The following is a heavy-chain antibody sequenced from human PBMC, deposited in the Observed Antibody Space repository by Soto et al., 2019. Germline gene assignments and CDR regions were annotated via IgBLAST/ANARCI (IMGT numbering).Heavy chain of an antibody. CDR1: GFTFSSFG. CDR2: IRYDGSNT. J-gene: IGHJ4*02. CDR3: ARDQGFVAPLLDY. V-gene: IGHV3-33*01. Sequence: QVQLVESGGGVVQPGRSLRLSCAASGFTFSSFGMHWVRQAPGKGLEWVAVIRYDGSNTYYADSVKGRFTISRDNSKSTLYLQMNGLRAEDTAFYYCARDQGFVAPLLDYWGQGTLVTVSS. D-gene: IGHD3-10*01.